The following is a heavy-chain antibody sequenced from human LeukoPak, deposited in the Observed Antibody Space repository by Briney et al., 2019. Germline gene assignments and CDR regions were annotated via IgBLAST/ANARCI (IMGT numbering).Heavy chain of an antibody. V-gene: IGHV5-51*01. J-gene: IGHJ3*02. CDR2: IYPGDSDT. D-gene: IGHD6-25*01. CDR3: ARLGGPPEEAGDAFDI. CDR1: GYSFTSYW. Sequence: GESLKISCKGSGYSFTSYWIGWVRLMPGKGLECIGTIYPGDSDTRYNPSFQGQVTFSADKSISTAYLQWSSLKASDSAMYYCARLGGPPEEAGDAFDIWGQGTMVTVSS.